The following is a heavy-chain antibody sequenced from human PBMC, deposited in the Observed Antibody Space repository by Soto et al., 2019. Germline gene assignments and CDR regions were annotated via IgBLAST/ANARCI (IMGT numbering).Heavy chain of an antibody. V-gene: IGHV1-3*01. CDR2: INAGNGNT. D-gene: IGHD2-2*01. CDR1: GYTFTSYA. CDR3: ARECSSTSCHSYYYYMDV. J-gene: IGHJ6*03. Sequence: GASVKVSCKASGYTFTSYAIHWVRQAPGQRLEWMGWINAGNGNTKYSQKFQGRVTITRDTSASTAYMELSSLRSEDTAVYYCARECSSTSCHSYYYYMDVWGKGTTVTVSS.